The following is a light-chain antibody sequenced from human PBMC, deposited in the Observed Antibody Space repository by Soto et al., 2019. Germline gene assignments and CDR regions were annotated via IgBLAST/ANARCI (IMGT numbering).Light chain of an antibody. CDR1: QSISSW. V-gene: IGKV1-5*01. J-gene: IGKJ3*01. CDR3: QQYNSYSLFT. CDR2: DAS. Sequence: DIQMTQSPSTLSASVGDRVTITCRASQSISSWLAWYQQKPGKAPKLLIYDASSLESGVPSRFSGSGSGTEFTLSFISLQPDDFESYYCQQYNSYSLFTFGPGTKVDIK.